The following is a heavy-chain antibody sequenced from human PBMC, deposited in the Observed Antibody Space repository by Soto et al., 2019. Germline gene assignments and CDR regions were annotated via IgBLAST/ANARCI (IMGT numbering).Heavy chain of an antibody. D-gene: IGHD6-13*01. CDR3: ARDRVSIPGIAAVGTLGVAFDF. V-gene: IGHV3-33*01. Sequence: PGGSLKLSCAASGLTVSIYGMHGVRQDPGKGLEWVAVIWYDGSNKYYADSVKGRFTISRDNSKNTLYLQMNSLRAEDTAVYYCARDRVSIPGIAAVGTLGVAFDFWLKGTMVTVSS. CDR2: IWYDGSNK. J-gene: IGHJ3*01. CDR1: GLTVSIYG.